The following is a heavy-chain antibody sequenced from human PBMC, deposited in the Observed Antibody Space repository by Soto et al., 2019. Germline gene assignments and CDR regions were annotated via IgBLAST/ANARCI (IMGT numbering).Heavy chain of an antibody. D-gene: IGHD1-1*01. J-gene: IGHJ4*02. V-gene: IGHV5-51*01. CDR3: ARLPGIVAPGTVFLDN. CDR1: GHRFTSSW. Sequence: PGESLKISCKASGHRFTSSWIGWVRQMPGKGLEWMGIIYPGDSDTRYRPSFQGQVTISADKSSSTAYLQWNSLQASDTAMYYCARLPGIVAPGTVFLDNWGQGTMVTVSS. CDR2: IYPGDSDT.